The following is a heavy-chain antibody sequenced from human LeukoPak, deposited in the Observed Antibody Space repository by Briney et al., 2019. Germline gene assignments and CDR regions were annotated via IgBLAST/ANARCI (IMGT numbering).Heavy chain of an antibody. D-gene: IGHD4-11*01. Sequence: SETLSLTCTVSGCSISSYYWSWIRQPPGKGLEWIGYIYYSGSTNYNPSLKSRVTISVDTSKNQFSLKLSSVTAADTAVYYCARTVTTKAIDYWGQGTLVTVSS. J-gene: IGHJ4*02. CDR1: GCSISSYY. CDR3: ARTVTTKAIDY. CDR2: IYYSGST. V-gene: IGHV4-59*01.